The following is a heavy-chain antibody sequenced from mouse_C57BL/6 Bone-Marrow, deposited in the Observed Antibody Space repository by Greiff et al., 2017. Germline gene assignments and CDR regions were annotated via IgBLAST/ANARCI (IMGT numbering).Heavy chain of an antibody. CDR3: ARDCYGSSSHWYFDV. CDR2: IDPSDSET. V-gene: IGHV1-52*01. D-gene: IGHD1-1*01. J-gene: IGHJ1*03. Sequence: VQLQQPGAELVRPGSSVKLSCKASGYTFTSYWMHWVKQRPIQGLEWIGNIDPSDSETHYNQKFKDKATLTVDKSSSTAYMQLSSPTSEDSAVYYCARDCYGSSSHWYFDVWGTGTTVTVSS. CDR1: GYTFTSYW.